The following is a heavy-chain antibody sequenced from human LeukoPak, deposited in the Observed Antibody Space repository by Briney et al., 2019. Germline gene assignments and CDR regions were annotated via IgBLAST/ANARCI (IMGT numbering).Heavy chain of an antibody. J-gene: IGHJ6*03. CDR3: ARDSTTVTTYLDYYYMDV. CDR2: ISSSSSYI. V-gene: IGHV3-21*01. CDR1: GFTFSSYS. Sequence: TGGSLRLSCAASGFTFSSYSMNWVRQAPGKGLEWVSSISSSSSYIYYADSVKGRFTISRDNAKDSLYLQMNSLRAEDTAVYYCARDSTTVTTYLDYYYMDVWGKGTTVTVSS. D-gene: IGHD4-17*01.